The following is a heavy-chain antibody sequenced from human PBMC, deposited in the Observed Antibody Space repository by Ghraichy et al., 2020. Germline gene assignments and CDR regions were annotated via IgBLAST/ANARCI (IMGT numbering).Heavy chain of an antibody. Sequence: SQTLSLTCAVYGSSLSTNNWWAWIRQPPGGGLEWLTYIYHTGITSYNPSLQSRLVISLDTSKSQFSLRLTSVTAADTAVYYCARKKDSSGWWDWGQGTLVTVSS. CDR3: ARKKDSSGWWD. J-gene: IGHJ4*02. V-gene: IGHV4-28*01. D-gene: IGHD6-19*01. CDR2: IYHTGIT. CDR1: GSSLSTNNW.